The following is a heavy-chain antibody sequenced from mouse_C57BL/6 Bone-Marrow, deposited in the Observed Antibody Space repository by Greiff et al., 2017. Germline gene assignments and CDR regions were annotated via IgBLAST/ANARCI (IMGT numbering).Heavy chain of an antibody. CDR2: IYPGDGDT. Sequence: QVQLRQSGPELVKPGASVKISCKASGYAFSSSWMNWVKQRPGKGLEWIGRIYPGDGDTNYNGKFKGKATLTADKSSSTAYMQLSSLTSEDSAVYFCARWAIEGYWGQGTTLTVSS. J-gene: IGHJ2*01. V-gene: IGHV1-82*01. CDR3: ARWAIEGY. CDR1: GYAFSSSW.